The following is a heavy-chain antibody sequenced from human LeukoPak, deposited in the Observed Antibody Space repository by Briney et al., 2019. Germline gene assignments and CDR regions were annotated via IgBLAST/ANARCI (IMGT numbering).Heavy chain of an antibody. D-gene: IGHD1-26*01. CDR2: INSDGSST. J-gene: IGHJ3*02. CDR3: ARVGWELVTDAFDI. CDR1: GFTFSSYW. V-gene: IGHV3-74*01. Sequence: GGSLRLSCAASGFTFSSYWMHWVRQAPGKGLVWVSRINSDGSSTSYTDSVKGRFTISRDNAKNTLYLQMNSLRAEDTAVYYCARVGWELVTDAFDIWGQGTMVTVSS.